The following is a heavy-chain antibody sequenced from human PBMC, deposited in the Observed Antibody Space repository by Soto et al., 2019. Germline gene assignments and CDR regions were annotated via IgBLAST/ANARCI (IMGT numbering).Heavy chain of an antibody. Sequence: QLQLQESGPGLVKPSEPLSLTCTVSGGSISSSGYYWAWIRQPPGKGLEWIGSIYYSGSTSYNPSLKSRVTISVDTSMNQFSLKLSSVTAADTAVYFCATSRPWGELRAGWFDPWGQGTLVTVSS. CDR3: ATSRPWGELRAGWFDP. CDR1: GGSISSSGYY. J-gene: IGHJ5*02. CDR2: IYYSGST. V-gene: IGHV4-39*01. D-gene: IGHD3-16*01.